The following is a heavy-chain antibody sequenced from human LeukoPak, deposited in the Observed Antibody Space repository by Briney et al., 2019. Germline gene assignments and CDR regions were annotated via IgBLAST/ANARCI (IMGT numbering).Heavy chain of an antibody. Sequence: GVLRPSCAASGFTFSDYYMSWIRQAPGKGLEWVSYISSSGSTIYYADSVKGRFTISRDNAKNSLYLQMNSLRAEDTAVYYCARRRYNWNAIDYWGQGTLVTVSS. CDR1: GFTFSDYY. D-gene: IGHD1-20*01. CDR2: ISSSGSTI. CDR3: ARRRYNWNAIDY. V-gene: IGHV3-11*01. J-gene: IGHJ4*02.